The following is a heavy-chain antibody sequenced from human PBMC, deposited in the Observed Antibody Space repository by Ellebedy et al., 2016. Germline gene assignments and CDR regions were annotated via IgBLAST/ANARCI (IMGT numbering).Heavy chain of an antibody. CDR1: GGTFSSYA. V-gene: IGHV1-69*10. D-gene: IGHD4-17*01. CDR2: IIPILGIA. CDR3: ARVRTTVTTVNAFDI. J-gene: IGHJ3*02. Sequence: SVKVSCKASGGTFSSYAISWVRQAPGQGLEWMGGIIPILGIANYAQKFQGRVTITADKSTSTAYMELSSLRSEDTAVYYCARVRTTVTTVNAFDIWGQGTMVTVSS.